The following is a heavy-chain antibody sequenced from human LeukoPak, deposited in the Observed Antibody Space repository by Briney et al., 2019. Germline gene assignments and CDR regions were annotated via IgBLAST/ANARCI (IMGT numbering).Heavy chain of an antibody. Sequence: PSETLSLTCTVSVGSISSYYWSWIRQPPGKGLEWIGYIYYSGSTNYNPSLKSRVTISVDTSKNQFSLKLSSVTAADTAVYYCARDYDSSGYSGFDYWGQGTLVTVSS. CDR3: ARDYDSSGYSGFDY. D-gene: IGHD3-22*01. J-gene: IGHJ4*02. CDR1: VGSISSYY. V-gene: IGHV4-59*01. CDR2: IYYSGST.